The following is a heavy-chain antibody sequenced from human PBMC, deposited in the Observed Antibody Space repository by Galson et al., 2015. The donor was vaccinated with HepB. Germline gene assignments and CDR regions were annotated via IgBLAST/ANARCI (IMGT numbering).Heavy chain of an antibody. CDR2: IRSDGTTT. D-gene: IGHD3-22*01. Sequence: SLRLSCAASGFTFSNYWMHWVRQAPGKGLVWVSRIRSDGTTTSYAGSVKGRFTISRDNAKNTVSLQLNSLRAEDTAVYYCARAPPSYYGDNGYWGSAFDVWGRGTMVTVSS. CDR1: GFTFSNYW. CDR3: ARAPPSYYGDNGYWGSAFDV. J-gene: IGHJ3*01. V-gene: IGHV3-74*01.